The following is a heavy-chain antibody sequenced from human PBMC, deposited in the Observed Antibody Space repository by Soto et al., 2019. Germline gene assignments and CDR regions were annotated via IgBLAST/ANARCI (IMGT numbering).Heavy chain of an antibody. CDR1: GYTFTSYC. V-gene: IGHV1-18*04. CDR2: ISAYNGNT. J-gene: IGHJ3*02. CDR3: ARRSPYNCNNLAGAFDN. D-gene: IGHD1-20*01. Sequence: ASVEVSCKASGYTFTSYCISWVLQAPGQGLEWMGWISAYNGNTNYAQKLQGRVTMTTDTSTSTAYMELRSLRSDDTAVYYCARRSPYNCNNLAGAFDNWGQGTMVTVSS.